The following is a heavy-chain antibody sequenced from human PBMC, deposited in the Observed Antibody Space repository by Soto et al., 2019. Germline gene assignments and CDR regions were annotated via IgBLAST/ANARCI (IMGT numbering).Heavy chain of an antibody. J-gene: IGHJ4*02. CDR3: TTPNISYYY. D-gene: IGHD3-10*01. V-gene: IGHV3-15*05. CDR2: IKAKSDGGTT. CDR1: GFTFSKAW. Sequence: GGYLRLSCAAPGFTFSKAWMSWVRQAPGKGLEWVVRIKAKSDGGTTDYAAPLKGRFTISRDASKNTLYLQMSSLKIEDTAVYFCTTPNISYYYWGKGALVTVSS.